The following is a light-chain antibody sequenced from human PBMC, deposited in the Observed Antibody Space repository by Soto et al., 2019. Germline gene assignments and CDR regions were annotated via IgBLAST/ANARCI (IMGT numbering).Light chain of an antibody. V-gene: IGKV3-15*01. CDR2: GAS. CDR3: QQYGDWPPET. Sequence: EVVLTQSPATLSVSPGDRATLSCRASQSVSRNLAWYQQKPGQAPRLLIYGASTRATGVPARFSGSGYATEFTISISSLQAEDVAVYFCQQYGDWPPETFGQGTKLEI. CDR1: QSVSRN. J-gene: IGKJ2*01.